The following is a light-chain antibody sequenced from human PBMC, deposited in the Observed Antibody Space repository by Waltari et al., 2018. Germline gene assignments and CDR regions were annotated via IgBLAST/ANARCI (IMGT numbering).Light chain of an antibody. CDR2: WAS. J-gene: IGKJ2*01. Sequence: DIVMTQSPDSLAVSLGERATINCKSSQSVLYSSNNKNYLAWYQQKPGKPPNLLIYWASTRESGVPDRFSGSGSGTDFTLTISSLQAEDVAVYYCQQYYNTPYTFGQGTKLEIK. CDR1: QSVLYSSNNKNY. V-gene: IGKV4-1*01. CDR3: QQYYNTPYT.